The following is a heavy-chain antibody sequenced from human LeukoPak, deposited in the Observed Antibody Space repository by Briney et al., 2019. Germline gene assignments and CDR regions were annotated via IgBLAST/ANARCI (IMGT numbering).Heavy chain of an antibody. CDR2: INHSGST. CDR3: ARGRRCSGGSCWVPSRYYYYYYMDV. CDR1: GGSFSGYY. D-gene: IGHD2-15*01. J-gene: IGHJ6*03. Sequence: TSETLSLTCAVYGGSFSGYYWSWIRQPPGKGLEWIGEINHSGSTNYNPSLKSRVTISVDKSKNQFSLKLSSVTAADTAVYYWARGRRCSGGSCWVPSRYYYYYYMDVWGKGTTVTVSS. V-gene: IGHV4-34*01.